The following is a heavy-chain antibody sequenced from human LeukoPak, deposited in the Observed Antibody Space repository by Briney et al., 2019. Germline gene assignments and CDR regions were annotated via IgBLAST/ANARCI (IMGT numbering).Heavy chain of an antibody. Sequence: SETLSLTCTVSGGSISSYYWSWIRQPAGKGLERIGRIYTSGSTNYNPSLKSRVTMSVDTSKNQFSLKLSSVTAADTAVYYCAREEGYCSGGSCYSAVGYWGQGTLVTVSS. CDR3: AREEGYCSGGSCYSAVGY. CDR2: IYTSGST. D-gene: IGHD2-15*01. V-gene: IGHV4-4*07. J-gene: IGHJ4*02. CDR1: GGSISSYY.